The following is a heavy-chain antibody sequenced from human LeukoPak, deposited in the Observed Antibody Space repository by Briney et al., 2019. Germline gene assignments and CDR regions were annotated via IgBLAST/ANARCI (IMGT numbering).Heavy chain of an antibody. J-gene: IGHJ4*02. Sequence: GGSLRLSCAASGFTFSSYAMSWVGQAPGKGLEWVSAISGSGGSTYYADSVKGRFTISRGNSKNTLYLQMNSMRAEDTAVYYCAKSSHYGSGSYTPYGYYLDYWGQGTLVTVSS. V-gene: IGHV3-23*01. CDR1: GFTFSSYA. CDR3: AKSSHYGSGSYTPYGYYLDY. CDR2: ISGSGGST. D-gene: IGHD3-10*01.